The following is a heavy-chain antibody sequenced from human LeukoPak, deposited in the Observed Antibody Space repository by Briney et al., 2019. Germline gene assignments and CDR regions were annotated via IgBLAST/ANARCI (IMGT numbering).Heavy chain of an antibody. V-gene: IGHV4-59*01. CDR1: GGSISSYY. J-gene: IGHJ4*02. CDR3: ATTVVDYYDSSGYYLDY. CDR2: IYYSGST. Sequence: SETLSLTCTVSGGSISSYYWSWIRQPPGKGLEWIGYIYYSGSTNYNPSLESRVTISVDTSKNQFSLKLSSVTAADTAVYYCATTVVDYYDSSGYYLDYWGQGTLVTVSS. D-gene: IGHD3-22*01.